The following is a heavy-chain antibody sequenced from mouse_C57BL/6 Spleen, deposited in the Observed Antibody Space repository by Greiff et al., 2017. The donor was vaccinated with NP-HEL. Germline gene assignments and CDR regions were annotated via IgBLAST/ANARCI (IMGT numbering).Heavy chain of an antibody. CDR2: IRNKANGYTT. CDR1: GFTFTDYY. V-gene: IGHV7-3*01. J-gene: IGHJ2*01. CDR3: ARSYGSGDYFDY. Sequence: EVKLMESGGGLVQPGGSLSLSCAASGFTFTDYYMSWVRQPPGKALEWLGFIRNKANGYTTEYSASVKGRFTISRDNSQSILYLQMNALRAEDSATYYCARSYGSGDYFDYWGQGTTLTVSS. D-gene: IGHD1-1*01.